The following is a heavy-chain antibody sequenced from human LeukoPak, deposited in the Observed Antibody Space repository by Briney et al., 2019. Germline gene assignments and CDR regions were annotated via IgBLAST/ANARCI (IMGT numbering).Heavy chain of an antibody. V-gene: IGHV1-18*01. D-gene: IGHD3-3*01. Sequence: GASVKVSCKASGYTFTSYGIIWVRQAPGQGLEWMGWISAYNGNTNYAQKLQGRVTMTTDTSTSTAYMELRSLRSDDTAVYYCARVVYDFWSGYYDRGYFDYWGQGTLVTVSS. J-gene: IGHJ4*02. CDR1: GYTFTSYG. CDR3: ARVVYDFWSGYYDRGYFDY. CDR2: ISAYNGNT.